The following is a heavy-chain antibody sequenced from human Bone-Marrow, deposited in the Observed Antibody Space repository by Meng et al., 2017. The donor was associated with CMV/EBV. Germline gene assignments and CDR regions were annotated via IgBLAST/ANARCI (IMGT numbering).Heavy chain of an antibody. V-gene: IGHV4-34*01. CDR2: INHSGST. CDR1: GGSFSGYY. D-gene: IGHD6-6*01. Sequence: QVQLQQWGAGLLKPSETLSLTGAVYGGSFSGYYWSWIRQPPGKGLEWIGEINHSGSTNYNPSLKSRVTISVDTSKNQFSLKLSSVTAADTAVYYCARGRHIAARPFYYWGQGTLVTVSS. J-gene: IGHJ4*02. CDR3: ARGRHIAARPFYY.